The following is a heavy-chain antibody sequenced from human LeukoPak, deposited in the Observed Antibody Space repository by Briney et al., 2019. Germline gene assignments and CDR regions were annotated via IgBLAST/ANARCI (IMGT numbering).Heavy chain of an antibody. CDR2: IYYSGST. V-gene: IGHV4-59*01. D-gene: IGHD3-22*01. CDR3: AIAWDYYASRGFYLRYFDY. CDR1: GGSFSTYY. J-gene: IGHJ4*02. Sequence: PSETLSLTCTVSGGSFSTYYWSWIRQPPGKGLEWIGYIYYSGSTNYNPSLKSRVTISVDMSKNQFSLKLSSVTADDTALYYCAIAWDYYASRGFYLRYFDYWGQGTLVTVSS.